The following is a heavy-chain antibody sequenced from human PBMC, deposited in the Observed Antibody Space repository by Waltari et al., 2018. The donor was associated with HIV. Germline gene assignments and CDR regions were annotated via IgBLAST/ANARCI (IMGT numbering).Heavy chain of an antibody. CDR2: INHSGST. V-gene: IGHV4-34*01. D-gene: IGHD2-2*01. Sequence: QVQLRQWGAGLLKPSETLSLTCAVYGGSFSGSYWSWISQPPGTGLEWHGEINHSGSTNYNPSLKSRVTISVDTSKNQFSLKLTSVTAADTAVFYCARARLVSRGQYCSTTSCLPHYYYYYGMDVWGQGTTVTVSS. J-gene: IGHJ6*02. CDR3: ARARLVSRGQYCSTTSCLPHYYYYYGMDV. CDR1: GGSFSGSY.